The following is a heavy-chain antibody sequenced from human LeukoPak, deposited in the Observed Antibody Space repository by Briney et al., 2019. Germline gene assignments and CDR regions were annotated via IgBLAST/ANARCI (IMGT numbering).Heavy chain of an antibody. CDR3: ARHVRIAAAGFDY. J-gene: IGHJ4*02. CDR1: GGSFSGYY. D-gene: IGHD6-13*01. CDR2: INHSGST. V-gene: IGHV4-34*01. Sequence: SETLSLTCAVYGGSFSGYYWSWIRQPPGQGLEWIGEINHSGSTNYNPSLKSRVTISVGTSKNQFSLKLSSVTAADTAVYYCARHVRIAAAGFDYWGQGTLVTVSS.